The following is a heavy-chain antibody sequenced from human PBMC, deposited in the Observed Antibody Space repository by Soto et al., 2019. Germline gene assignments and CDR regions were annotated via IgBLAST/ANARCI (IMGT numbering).Heavy chain of an antibody. CDR2: MNPNSGNT. V-gene: IGHV1-8*02. Sequence: QVQLVQSGAEVKKPGASVKVSCKASGYTFTSYDINWVRQTTGQGLEWMGWMNPNSGNTGYAQKFQVRVTMTRNTSISTAYMELNNLRSEDTAVYYCARGRSCGSVKCRELSVWGPGTTVTVSS. CDR3: ARGRSCGSVKCRELSV. J-gene: IGHJ6*02. CDR1: GYTFTSYD. D-gene: IGHD1-7*01.